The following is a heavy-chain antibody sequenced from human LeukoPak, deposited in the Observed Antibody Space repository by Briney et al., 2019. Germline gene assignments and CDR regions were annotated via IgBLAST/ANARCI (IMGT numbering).Heavy chain of an antibody. Sequence: TPSETLSLTCAVYGGSFSGYYWSWIRQPPGKGLEWIGEINHSGSTNYNPSLKSRVTISVDTSKNQFSLKLSSVTAADTAVYYCARGRRIMITFGLGWFDPWGQGTLVTVSS. CDR2: INHSGST. V-gene: IGHV4-34*01. J-gene: IGHJ5*02. D-gene: IGHD3-16*01. CDR1: GGSFSGYY. CDR3: ARGRRIMITFGLGWFDP.